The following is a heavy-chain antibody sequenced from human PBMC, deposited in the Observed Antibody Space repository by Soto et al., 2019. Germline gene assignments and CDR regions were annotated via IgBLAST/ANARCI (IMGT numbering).Heavy chain of an antibody. V-gene: IGHV4-59*08. CDR1: GGSISPNY. CDR2: IYFGGTT. J-gene: IGHJ4*02. Sequence: QVQLQESGPGLVKPSETLSLTCTVSGGSISPNYWSWIRQPPGKGLEWIGYIYFGGTTMYNHSLKSRVTISVDTYKHQFSLKLTSVTAADTAVYYCARLGGYFQALDSCGQGTLVTVSS. CDR3: ARLGGYFQALDS. D-gene: IGHD3-22*01.